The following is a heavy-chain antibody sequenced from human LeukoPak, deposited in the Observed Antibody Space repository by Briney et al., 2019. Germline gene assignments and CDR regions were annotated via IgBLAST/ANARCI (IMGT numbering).Heavy chain of an antibody. V-gene: IGHV5-51*01. J-gene: IGHJ6*03. Sequence: GESLKISCKGSGYSFTSYWIGWVRQMPGKGLEWMGIIYPGDSDTRYSPSFQGQVTISADKSISTAYLQWSSLNASDTAMYYCARSTRLQGYYMDVWGKGTTVTVSS. CDR3: ARSTRLQGYYMDV. CDR1: GYSFTSYW. D-gene: IGHD4-11*01. CDR2: IYPGDSDT.